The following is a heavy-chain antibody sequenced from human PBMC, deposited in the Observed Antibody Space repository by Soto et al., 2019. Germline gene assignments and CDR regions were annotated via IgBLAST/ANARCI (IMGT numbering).Heavy chain of an antibody. CDR1: GFTLSSYW. CDR2: IKEDGSET. D-gene: IGHD4-4*01. J-gene: IGHJ6*02. Sequence: EVNLVESGGGLVQPGGSLRLSCAASGFTLSSYWMSWVRQAPGKGLEWLANIKEDGSETFYVDSVKGRFTISRDNAKNLVYLQMNTLRDEDTAVYYCARDDWTTSSVLGYYNYGLDVWGQGTTVTVSS. CDR3: ARDDWTTSSVLGYYNYGLDV. V-gene: IGHV3-7*03.